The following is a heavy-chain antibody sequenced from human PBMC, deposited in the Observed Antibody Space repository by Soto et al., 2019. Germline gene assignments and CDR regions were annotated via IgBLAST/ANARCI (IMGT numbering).Heavy chain of an antibody. Sequence: GESLKISCKGSGYSFTSYWIGWVRQMPGKGLEWMGIIFPSDSDTRYSPSFQGQLTISVDKSVSTAYLQWSSLKASDTAMYYCARSFLGIRDAFDIWGKGKMATVSS. V-gene: IGHV5-51*01. CDR3: ARSFLGIRDAFDI. CDR1: GYSFTSYW. J-gene: IGHJ3*02. D-gene: IGHD7-27*01. CDR2: IFPSDSDT.